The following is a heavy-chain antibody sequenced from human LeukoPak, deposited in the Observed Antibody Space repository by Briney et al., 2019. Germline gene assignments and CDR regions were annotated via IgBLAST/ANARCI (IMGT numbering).Heavy chain of an antibody. J-gene: IGHJ4*02. CDR2: IYYSGST. CDR1: SGSISSSSYY. D-gene: IGHD1-1*01. CDR3: ARTTRDFDY. V-gene: IGHV4-39*01. Sequence: PSETLSLTCTVSSGSISSSSYYWGWIRQPPGKGLEWIGSIYYSGSTYYNPSLKSRVTISVDTSKNQFSLKLSSVTAADTAVYYCARTTRDFDYWGQGTLVTVSS.